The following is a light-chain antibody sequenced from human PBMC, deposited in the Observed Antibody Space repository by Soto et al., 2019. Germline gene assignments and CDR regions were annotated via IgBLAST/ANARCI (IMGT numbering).Light chain of an antibody. CDR2: DNN. CDR1: SSNIGNNY. V-gene: IGLV1-51*01. J-gene: IGLJ3*02. CDR3: GTWDNSLSAWV. Sequence: QSVLTQPPSVSAAPGQKVTISCSGSSSNIGNNYVSWYQQLPGTAPKLLIYDNNKRPSGIPDRFSGSKSGTSATLGITGLQAGDEAGYYCGTWDNSLSAWVFGGGTKLTVL.